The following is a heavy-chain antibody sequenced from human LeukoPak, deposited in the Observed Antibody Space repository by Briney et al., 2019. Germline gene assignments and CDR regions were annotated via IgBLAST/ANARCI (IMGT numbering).Heavy chain of an antibody. CDR1: GGSFSGYY. Sequence: SETLSLTCAVYGGSFSGYYWSWIRQPPGEGLEWIGEINHSGSTNYNPSLKSRVTISVDTSKNQFSLKLSSVTAADTAVYYCAREGEGCSTTSCYYFDYWGQGTLVTVSS. CDR3: AREGEGCSTTSCYYFDY. J-gene: IGHJ4*02. D-gene: IGHD2-2*01. V-gene: IGHV4-34*01. CDR2: INHSGST.